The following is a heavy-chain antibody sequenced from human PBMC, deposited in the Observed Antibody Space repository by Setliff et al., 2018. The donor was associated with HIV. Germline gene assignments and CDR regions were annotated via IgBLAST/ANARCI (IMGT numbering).Heavy chain of an antibody. V-gene: IGHV4-59*11. CDR2: IYYNGST. J-gene: IGHJ4*02. Sequence: TLSLTCTVSGGSIRSHYWSWIRQSPGKGLEYIGYIYYNGSTNYNPSLQSRVTISVETSKNQFSLKLSSVTAADPAVYYCARGDGSYLDWWGQGTLVTVSS. CDR3: ARGDGSYLDW. D-gene: IGHD1-26*01. CDR1: GGSIRSHY.